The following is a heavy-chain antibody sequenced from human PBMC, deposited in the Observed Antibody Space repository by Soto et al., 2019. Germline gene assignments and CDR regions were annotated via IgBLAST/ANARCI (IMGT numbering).Heavy chain of an antibody. J-gene: IGHJ6*02. CDR2: IFYSGST. D-gene: IGHD2-15*01. Sequence: QVQLQESGPGLVKPSETLSLTCTVSGGSITSYYWSWIRQPPGKGLEWIGYIFYSGSTNYNPSLTSRVTISVDTSKNQFSLNLSSVTAADTAVYYCARDLLGYCSGNSCYDYYGMDVWGQGTTVTVSS. CDR1: GGSITSYY. CDR3: ARDLLGYCSGNSCYDYYGMDV. V-gene: IGHV4-59*01.